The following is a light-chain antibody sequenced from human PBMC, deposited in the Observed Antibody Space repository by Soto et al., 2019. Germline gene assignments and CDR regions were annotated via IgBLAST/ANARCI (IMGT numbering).Light chain of an antibody. V-gene: IGLV2-14*01. J-gene: IGLJ1*01. Sequence: QSALTQPASVSGSPGQSITISCTGTSSDIGGYNYVSWFQQHPGKVPKLIIYEVSNRPSGVSHRFSGSKSGNTATLTISGLQAEDGADYYCNSYTSTITLGVFGTGTKVTVL. CDR1: SSDIGGYNY. CDR3: NSYTSTITLGV. CDR2: EVS.